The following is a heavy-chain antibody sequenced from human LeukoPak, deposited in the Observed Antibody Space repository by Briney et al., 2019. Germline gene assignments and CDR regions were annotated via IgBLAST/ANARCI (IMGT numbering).Heavy chain of an antibody. CDR3: ARDRYYYGSGSRWFDP. Sequence: PGGSLRLSCAASGFTFSSYWMSWVRQAPGKGLEWVSYISSSGSTIYYADSVKGRFTISRDNAKNSLYLQMNSLRAEDTAVYYCARDRYYYGSGSRWFDPWGQGTLVTVSS. CDR1: GFTFSSYW. V-gene: IGHV3-48*04. CDR2: ISSSGSTI. D-gene: IGHD3-10*01. J-gene: IGHJ5*02.